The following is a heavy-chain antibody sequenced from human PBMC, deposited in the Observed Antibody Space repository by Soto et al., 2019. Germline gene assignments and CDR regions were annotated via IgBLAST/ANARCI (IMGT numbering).Heavy chain of an antibody. Sequence: ASVKVSCKASGYTFTSYAMHWVRQAPGQRLEWMGWINAGNGNTKYSQKFQGRVTITRDTSASTAYMELSSLRSEDTAVYYCARVLSSWTSYYYCYYKDVWSKGTTDSASS. CDR2: INAGNGNT. D-gene: IGHD6-13*01. J-gene: IGHJ6*03. CDR1: GYTFTSYA. CDR3: ARVLSSWTSYYYCYYKDV. V-gene: IGHV1-3*01.